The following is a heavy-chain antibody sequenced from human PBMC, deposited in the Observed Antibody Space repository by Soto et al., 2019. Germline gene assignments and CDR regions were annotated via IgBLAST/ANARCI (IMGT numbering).Heavy chain of an antibody. Sequence: SETLSLTCTVSGGSVNSGGYYWTWIRQHPGKGLEWIGYIYHSGSTYYNPSLKSRVTISVDTSKNQFSLKLSSVTASDTAVYYCARYGFGRYYNVLKDYYGMDVWGQGTTVTVSS. D-gene: IGHD3-10*01. V-gene: IGHV4-31*03. CDR1: GGSVNSGGYY. CDR3: ARYGFGRYYNVLKDYYGMDV. CDR2: IYHSGST. J-gene: IGHJ6*02.